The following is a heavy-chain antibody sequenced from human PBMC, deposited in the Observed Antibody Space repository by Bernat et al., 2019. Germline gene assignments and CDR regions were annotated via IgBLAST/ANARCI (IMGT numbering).Heavy chain of an antibody. V-gene: IGHV3-74*01. CDR1: GITFSLFS. J-gene: IGHJ4*02. CDR3: ASLRCSADKCYDY. Sequence: EVQLVESGGGLVQPGGSLRLSCAASGITFSLFSMHWVRQVPGKGLVFVSRLNGDGSNPTYADSVKGRFTISRDNAKNTLYLQMNSLRAEDTAVDYCASLRCSADKCYDYWGQGTLVTVSS. CDR2: LNGDGSNP. D-gene: IGHD2-8*01.